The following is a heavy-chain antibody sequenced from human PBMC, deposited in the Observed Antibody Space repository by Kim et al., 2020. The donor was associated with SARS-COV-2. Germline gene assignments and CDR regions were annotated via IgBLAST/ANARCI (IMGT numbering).Heavy chain of an antibody. CDR3: AKEGGYYDYVWGSFDY. D-gene: IGHD3-16*01. V-gene: IGHV3-23*01. CDR1: GFTFSSYA. Sequence: GGSLRLSCAASGFTFSSYAMSWVRQAPGKGLEWVSAISGSGGSTYYADSVKGRFTISRDNSKNTLYLQMNSLRAEDTAVYYCAKEGGYYDYVWGSFDYWGQGTLVTVSS. CDR2: ISGSGGST. J-gene: IGHJ4*02.